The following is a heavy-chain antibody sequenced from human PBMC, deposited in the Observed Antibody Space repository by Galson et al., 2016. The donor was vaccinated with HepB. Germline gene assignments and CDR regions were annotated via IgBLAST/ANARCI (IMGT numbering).Heavy chain of an antibody. V-gene: IGHV5-51*01. CDR3: ARQDIAANHLDY. D-gene: IGHD5-12*01. CDR2: IYPGDSDN. Sequence: QSGAEVKKPGESLKISCKGSGYSFTTYWIGWVRQMPGKGLEWMGIIYPGDSDNRYSPSFQGQVTISADKSITTAYLQGSSLKASDTAMYYCARQDIAANHLDYWGQGTLVTVSS. J-gene: IGHJ4*02. CDR1: GYSFTTYW.